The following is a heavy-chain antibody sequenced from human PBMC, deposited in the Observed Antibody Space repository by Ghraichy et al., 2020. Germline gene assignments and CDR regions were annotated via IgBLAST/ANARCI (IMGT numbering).Heavy chain of an antibody. CDR3: ARDSVGRNDAFDI. CDR2: IYYSGST. CDR1: GGSVSSGSYY. Sequence: SETLSLTCTVSGGSVSSGSYYWSWIRQPPGKGLEWIGYIYYSGSTNYNPSLKSRVTISVDTSKNQFSLKLSSVTAADTAVYYCARDSVGRNDAFDIWGQGTMVTVSS. J-gene: IGHJ3*02. V-gene: IGHV4-61*01. D-gene: IGHD1-14*01.